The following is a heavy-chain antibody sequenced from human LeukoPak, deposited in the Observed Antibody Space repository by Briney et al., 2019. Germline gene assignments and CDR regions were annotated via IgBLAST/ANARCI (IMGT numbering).Heavy chain of an antibody. CDR2: INPNSGGT. CDR3: ARDFSGSYPFWAFDI. V-gene: IGHV1-2*04. J-gene: IGHJ3*02. D-gene: IGHD1-26*01. CDR1: GYTFTGYY. Sequence: VKVSCKASGYTFTGYYMHWVRQAPGQGLEWMGWINPNSGGTNYAQKFQGWVTMTRDTSISTAYMELSRLRSDDTAVYYCARDFSGSYPFWAFDIWGQGTMVTVSS.